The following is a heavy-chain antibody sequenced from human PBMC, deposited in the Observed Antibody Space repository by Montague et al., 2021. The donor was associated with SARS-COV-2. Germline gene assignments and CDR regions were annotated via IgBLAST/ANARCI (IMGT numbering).Heavy chain of an antibody. CDR3: ARGNQERITIFGVVTHMDV. D-gene: IGHD3-3*01. CDR1: GGSFSGYY. J-gene: IGHJ6*03. CDR2: INHSGST. Sequence: SETLSLTCAVYGGSFSGYYWSWIRQPPGKGLEWIGEINHSGSTNYNPSLKSRVTISVDTSKNQFSLKLSSVPAADTAVYYCARGNQERITIFGVVTHMDVWGKGTTVTVSS. V-gene: IGHV4-34*01.